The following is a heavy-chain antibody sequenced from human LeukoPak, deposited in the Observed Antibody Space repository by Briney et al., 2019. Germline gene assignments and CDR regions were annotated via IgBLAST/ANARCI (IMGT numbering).Heavy chain of an antibody. CDR1: GFTFSNAW. CDR2: IKSKTDGGTT. Sequence: PGGSLRLSCAASGFTFSNAWVSWVRQAPGKGLEWVGRIKSKTDGGTTDYAAPVKGRFTISRDDSKNTLYLQMNSLKTEDTAVYYCTTDRVAITIFGVVGDYFDYWGQGTLVTVSS. J-gene: IGHJ4*02. CDR3: TTDRVAITIFGVVGDYFDY. D-gene: IGHD3-3*01. V-gene: IGHV3-15*01.